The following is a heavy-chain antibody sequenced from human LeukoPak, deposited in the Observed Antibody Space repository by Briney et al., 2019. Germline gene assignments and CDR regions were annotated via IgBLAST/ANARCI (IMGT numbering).Heavy chain of an antibody. V-gene: IGHV3-23*01. J-gene: IGHJ4*02. CDR2: ISGSGGST. D-gene: IGHD3-22*01. CDR3: AKDRDTYYYDSSGEGY. CDR1: GFTFSSYA. Sequence: PGGSLRLSCAASGFTFSSYAMSWVRQAPGKGLEWVSAISGSGGSTYYADSVKGRFTISRDNSKNTLYLQMNSLRAEDTAVYYCAKDRDTYYYDSSGEGYWGQGTLVTVSS.